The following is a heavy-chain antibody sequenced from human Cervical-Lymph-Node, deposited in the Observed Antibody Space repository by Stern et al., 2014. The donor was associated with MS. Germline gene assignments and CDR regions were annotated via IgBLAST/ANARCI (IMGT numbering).Heavy chain of an antibody. CDR3: ARDSTGSNYFDY. CDR2: IYSGGST. CDR1: GFTVSSNY. D-gene: IGHD3-9*01. J-gene: IGHJ4*02. V-gene: IGHV3-53*01. Sequence: VQLVESGGGLIQPGGSLRLSCAASGFTVSSNYMSWVRQAPGKGLEWVSFIYSGGSTYYADSVKGRFTISRDNSKNTLYLQMNSLRAEDTAVYYCARDSTGSNYFDYWGQGTLVTVSS.